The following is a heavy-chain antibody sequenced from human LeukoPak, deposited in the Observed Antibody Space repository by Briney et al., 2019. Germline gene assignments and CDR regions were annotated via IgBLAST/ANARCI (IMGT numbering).Heavy chain of an antibody. CDR1: GFTFSDYW. CDR3: ARDGTAAGLYFDL. D-gene: IGHD6-13*01. J-gene: IGHJ4*01. Sequence: GGSLTLSCAVSGFTFSDYWMNWVRQAPGKGLEWVASINQNGGEKSYVDSVKGRFTISRDNPKNSLYLQMSSLRAEDTAVYYCARDGTAAGLYFDLWGQGTLVTVSS. CDR2: INQNGGEK. V-gene: IGHV3-7*01.